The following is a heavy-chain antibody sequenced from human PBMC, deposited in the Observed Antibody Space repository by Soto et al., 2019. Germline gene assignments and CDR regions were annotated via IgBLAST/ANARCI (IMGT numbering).Heavy chain of an antibody. J-gene: IGHJ6*02. D-gene: IGHD2-21*02. CDR1: GSTFSSYT. CDR3: ARRRYCGADCYSKYYYGMDV. V-gene: IGHV1-69*02. Sequence: QVQLVQSGAEVKKPGSSVKVSCQASGSTFSSYTVSWVRQAPGQGLEWMGRIIPVLGVTNYAPKFKGRVTLSADKSKTTAYMELSSLRSGDTAVYYCARRRYCGADCYSKYYYGMDVWGQGTTVTVSS. CDR2: IIPVLGVT.